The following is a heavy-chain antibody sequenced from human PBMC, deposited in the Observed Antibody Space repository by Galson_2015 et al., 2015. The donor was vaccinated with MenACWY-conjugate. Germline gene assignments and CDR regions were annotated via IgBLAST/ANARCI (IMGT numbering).Heavy chain of an antibody. CDR1: GFSFSSYD. V-gene: IGHV3-30*04. CDR2: ISYDGSNK. CDR3: ARVYSGSPEDAMSV. D-gene: IGHD1-26*01. Sequence: SLRLSCAASGFSFSSYDMHWVRQAPGKGLDWVAVISYDGSNKYNADSVKGRFTISRDKNTLYLEMISLRGEDKAVYYCARVYSGSPEDAMSVWAQETTATVSS. J-gene: IGHJ6*02.